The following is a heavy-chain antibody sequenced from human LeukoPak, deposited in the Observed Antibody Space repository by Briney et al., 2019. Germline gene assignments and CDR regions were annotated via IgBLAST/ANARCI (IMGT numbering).Heavy chain of an antibody. Sequence: ASVKVSCKASGYTFTGYYMHWVRQAPGQGLEWMRRINPNSGGTNYAQKFQGRVTMTRDTSISTAYMELSRLRSDDTAVYYCARDEEVQLERRFDYWGQGTLVTVSS. CDR1: GYTFTGYY. CDR2: INPNSGGT. J-gene: IGHJ4*02. V-gene: IGHV1-2*06. D-gene: IGHD1-1*01. CDR3: ARDEEVQLERRFDY.